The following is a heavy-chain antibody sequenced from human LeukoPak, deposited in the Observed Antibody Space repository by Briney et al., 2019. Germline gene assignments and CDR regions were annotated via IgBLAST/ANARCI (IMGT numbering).Heavy chain of an antibody. Sequence: SETLSLTCAIYGGSFSGNYWNWIRQPPGKGLEWIGQISHSGSTNYTPSLKSRVTISMDTSKNQFSLKLTSVTAADTAVYYCARQPYVGNANGAFDLWGQGTLVPVSS. CDR1: GGSFSGNY. D-gene: IGHD1-1*01. V-gene: IGHV4-34*01. CDR2: ISHSGST. J-gene: IGHJ3*01. CDR3: ARQPYVGNANGAFDL.